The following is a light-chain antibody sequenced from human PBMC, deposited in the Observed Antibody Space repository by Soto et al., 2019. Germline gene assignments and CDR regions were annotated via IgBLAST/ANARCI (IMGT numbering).Light chain of an antibody. CDR2: EGS. CDR3: GSYAGSSTFGVV. J-gene: IGLJ2*01. Sequence: QSALTQPASVSGSPGQSITISCTGTSSDVGSYNLVSWYQQHPGKAPKLMIYEGSKRPAGVSNRLSGSKSGNTASLTISGLQAEDEADYYGGSYAGSSTFGVVFGGGTKVTVI. CDR1: SSDVGSYNL. V-gene: IGLV2-23*03.